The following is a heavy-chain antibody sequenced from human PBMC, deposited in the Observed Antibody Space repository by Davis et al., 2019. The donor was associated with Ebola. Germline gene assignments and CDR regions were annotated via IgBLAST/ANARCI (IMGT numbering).Heavy chain of an antibody. V-gene: IGHV1-18*01. Sequence: ASVKVSCKASGYTFTSYAMNWVRQAPGQGLEWMGWISAYNGNTANAQILQGRVTMTTDTSTGTAYMELRSLRSDDTAVYFCARTSIVGTTTTASDIWGQGTMVTVSS. CDR2: ISAYNGNT. J-gene: IGHJ3*02. D-gene: IGHD1-26*01. CDR1: GYTFTSYA. CDR3: ARTSIVGTTTTASDI.